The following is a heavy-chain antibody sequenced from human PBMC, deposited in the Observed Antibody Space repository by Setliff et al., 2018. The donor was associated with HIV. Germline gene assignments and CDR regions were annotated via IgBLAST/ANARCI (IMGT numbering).Heavy chain of an antibody. CDR1: GFVFSDYY. V-gene: IGHV3-11*04. J-gene: IGHJ4*01. Sequence: GGSLRLSCVASGFVFSDYYMTWIRQAPGKGLEWISDISSSGSTIYYADSVKGRFTISRDNAKKSLHLEMNSLRAEDTAVYYCARVYDSSGYSLSIPGYWGQGTLVTVSS. CDR2: ISSSGSTI. CDR3: ARVYDSSGYSLSIPGY. D-gene: IGHD3-22*01.